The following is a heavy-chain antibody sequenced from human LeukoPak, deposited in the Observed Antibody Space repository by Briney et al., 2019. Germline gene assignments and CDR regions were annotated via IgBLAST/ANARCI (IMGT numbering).Heavy chain of an antibody. V-gene: IGHV4-61*02. CDR2: IYTSGTT. Sequence: SETLSLTCTVSGGSISSGNYYYSWIRQPAGKGLEWLGRIYTSGTTDYNPSLESRVTISVDKSKNQFSLKLSSVTAADTAVYYCARVGDTKGWFGEFAFDIWGQGTMVTVSS. CDR3: ARVGDTKGWFGEFAFDI. CDR1: GGSISSGNYY. J-gene: IGHJ3*02. D-gene: IGHD3-10*01.